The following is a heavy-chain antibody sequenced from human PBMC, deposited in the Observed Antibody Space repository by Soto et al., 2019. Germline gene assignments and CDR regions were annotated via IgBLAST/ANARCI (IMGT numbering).Heavy chain of an antibody. CDR1: GLSFSGYY. D-gene: IGHD6-13*01. CDR2: INHSGST. Sequence: SETLSLTCAFYGLSFSGYYWSWIRQPPGKGLGWIGEINHSGSTNYNPSLKSRVTISVDTSKNQFSLKLGSVTAADTAVYYCARGLRRYSSSWPGAFDIWGQGTMVTVSS. J-gene: IGHJ3*02. CDR3: ARGLRRYSSSWPGAFDI. V-gene: IGHV4-34*01.